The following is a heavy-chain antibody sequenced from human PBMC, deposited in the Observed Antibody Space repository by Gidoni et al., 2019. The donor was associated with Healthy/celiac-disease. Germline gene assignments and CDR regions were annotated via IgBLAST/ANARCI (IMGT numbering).Heavy chain of an antibody. Sequence: QVQLVQSGAEVQKPGSSVTVACKASVGTFSSYAISWGRQAPGQGLEWLGGIIPIFGNANYAQKFQGRVTITADKSKSTAYMELSSLRYEDTAVYYCARSAIFGVVITPGGYYYMDVWGKGTTVIVSS. V-gene: IGHV1-69*06. CDR1: VGTFSSYA. D-gene: IGHD3-3*01. CDR3: ARSAIFGVVITPGGYYYMDV. J-gene: IGHJ6*03. CDR2: IIPIFGNA.